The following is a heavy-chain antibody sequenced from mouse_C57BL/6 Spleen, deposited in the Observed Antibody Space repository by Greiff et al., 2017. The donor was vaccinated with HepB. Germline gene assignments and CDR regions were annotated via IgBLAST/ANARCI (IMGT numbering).Heavy chain of an antibody. CDR3: ARREGNLDY. CDR1: GYSFTSYY. V-gene: IGHV1-66*01. J-gene: IGHJ2*01. D-gene: IGHD2-1*01. Sequence: VKLQESGPELVKPGASVKISCKASGYSFTSYYIHWVKQRPGQGLEWIGWIYPGSGNTKYNEKFKGKATLTADTSSSTAYMQLSSLTSEDSAVYYCARREGNLDYWGQGTTLTVSS. CDR2: IYPGSGNT.